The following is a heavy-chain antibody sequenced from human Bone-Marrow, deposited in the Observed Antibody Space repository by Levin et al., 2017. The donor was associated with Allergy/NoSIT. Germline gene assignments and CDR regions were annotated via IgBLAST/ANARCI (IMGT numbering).Heavy chain of an antibody. Sequence: PSETLSLTCTVSGGSISSNYYWSWIRQPPGKGLEWIAYIHHSGSTYYNASLRSRITISIDTSKNQFSLNLSSVTAADTAVYYCASDRYDSGSRKYKWIDTWGKGTLVTVSS. V-gene: IGHV4-30-4*01. CDR1: GGSISSNYY. J-gene: IGHJ5*02. CDR2: IHHSGST. CDR3: ASDRYDSGSRKYKWIDT. D-gene: IGHD3-10*01.